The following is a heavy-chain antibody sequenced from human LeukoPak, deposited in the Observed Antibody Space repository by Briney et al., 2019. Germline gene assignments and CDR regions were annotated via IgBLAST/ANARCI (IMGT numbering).Heavy chain of an antibody. CDR2: IGASGGST. CDR1: GFTFSSYA. D-gene: IGHD3-9*01. Sequence: GGSLRLSCATSGFTFSSYAMSWVRQAPGKGLEWVSGIGASGGSTYYADSVKGRFTISRDNSKNTLYLQMNSLRTEDTAVYYRAKAEGYDILTGLDYWGQGTLVTVSS. CDR3: AKAEGYDILTGLDY. V-gene: IGHV3-23*01. J-gene: IGHJ4*02.